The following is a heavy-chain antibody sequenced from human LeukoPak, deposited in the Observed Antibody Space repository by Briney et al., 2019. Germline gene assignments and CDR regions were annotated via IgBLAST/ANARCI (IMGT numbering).Heavy chain of an antibody. CDR1: GFTFTSSA. V-gene: IGHV1-58*02. Sequence: GASVKVSCKASGFTFTSSAMQWVRQARGQRLEWIGWIVVGSGNTNYAQKFQERVTITRDMSTSTAYMELSSLRSEDTAVYYCARAVGDSSSWVYYFDYWGQGTLVTVSS. J-gene: IGHJ4*02. D-gene: IGHD6-13*01. CDR3: ARAVGDSSSWVYYFDY. CDR2: IVVGSGNT.